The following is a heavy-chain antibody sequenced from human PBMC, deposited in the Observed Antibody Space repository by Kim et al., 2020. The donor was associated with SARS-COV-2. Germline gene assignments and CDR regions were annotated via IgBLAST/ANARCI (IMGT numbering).Heavy chain of an antibody. CDR2: ISYDGSNR. CDR1: GFTFSNYG. D-gene: IGHD3-22*01. Sequence: GGSLRLSCAASGFTFSNYGMHWVRQAPGKGLEWVAVISYDGSNRYDADSVRGRFTISRDNSKNTLFLQMNSLRAEDTAVYYCAKDPGDSSGYYLSYYFDYWGQGTLVTVSS. J-gene: IGHJ4*02. V-gene: IGHV3-30*18. CDR3: AKDPGDSSGYYLSYYFDY.